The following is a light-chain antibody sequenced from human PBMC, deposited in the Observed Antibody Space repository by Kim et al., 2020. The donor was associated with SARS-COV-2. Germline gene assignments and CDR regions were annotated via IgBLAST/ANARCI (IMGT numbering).Light chain of an antibody. CDR1: QSVSSS. CDR2: YAS. Sequence: PGERATLSCRASQSVSSSLAWYQLKPGQSPRLLIYYASNRATGIPARFSGGGSGTDFTLSITSLEPEDFAVYYCQQRYNWPITFGLGTRLEI. V-gene: IGKV3-11*01. J-gene: IGKJ5*01. CDR3: QQRYNWPIT.